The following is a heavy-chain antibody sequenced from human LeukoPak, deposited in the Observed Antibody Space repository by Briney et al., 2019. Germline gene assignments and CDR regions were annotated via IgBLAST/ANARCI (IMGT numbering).Heavy chain of an antibody. CDR1: CGSLSGGVYY. Sequence: SQTLSLTCTVSCGSLSGGVYYWSWIRQHPGKGLEWIGYIYYSGSTYYNPSLKSRVTISVDTSKNQFSLKLSSVTAADTAAYYCAREGYSYGLDYWGQGTLVTVSS. D-gene: IGHD5-18*01. CDR3: AREGYSYGLDY. V-gene: IGHV4-31*03. J-gene: IGHJ4*02. CDR2: IYYSGST.